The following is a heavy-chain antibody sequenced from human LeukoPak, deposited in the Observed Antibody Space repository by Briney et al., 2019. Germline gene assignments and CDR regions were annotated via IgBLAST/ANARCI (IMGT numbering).Heavy chain of an antibody. Sequence: SETLSLTCTVSGGSISSSSYYWGWIRQPPGKGLEWIGYIYYSGSTNYNPSLKSRVTISVDTSKNQFSLKLSSVTAADTAVYYCARGGYCSSTSCYRWFDPWGQGTLVTVSS. CDR2: IYYSGST. J-gene: IGHJ5*02. D-gene: IGHD2-2*01. V-gene: IGHV4-61*05. CDR3: ARGGYCSSTSCYRWFDP. CDR1: GGSISSSSYY.